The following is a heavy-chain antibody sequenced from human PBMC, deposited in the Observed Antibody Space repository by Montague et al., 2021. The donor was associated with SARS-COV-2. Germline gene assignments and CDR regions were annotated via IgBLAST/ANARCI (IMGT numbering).Heavy chain of an antibody. J-gene: IGHJ5*02. CDR1: GVSMSGSNPY. Sequence: SETLSLTCSVSGVSMSGSNPYWGWIRQPPGKGLESIGSISYTGSTSYNASLKSRVTMSVDTSKNEFSLRLSSVTASDTAVYYCARLYIQKTVVGASRRRWFDPWGQGTLVTVSS. CDR3: ARLYIQKTVVGASRRRWFDP. CDR2: ISYTGST. D-gene: IGHD1-26*01. V-gene: IGHV4-39*01.